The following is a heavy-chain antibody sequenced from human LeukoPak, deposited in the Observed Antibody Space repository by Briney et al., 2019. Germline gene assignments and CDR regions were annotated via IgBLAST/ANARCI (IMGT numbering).Heavy chain of an antibody. V-gene: IGHV4-38-2*02. D-gene: IGHD6-13*01. CDR2: IYHSGST. J-gene: IGHJ3*02. Sequence: CSIYHSGSTYYTPSLKCRLTISVDTSKNPFSLKLSSVTAADTAVYYCAREGSSWYYAFDIWGQGTMVTVSS. CDR3: AREGSSWYYAFDI.